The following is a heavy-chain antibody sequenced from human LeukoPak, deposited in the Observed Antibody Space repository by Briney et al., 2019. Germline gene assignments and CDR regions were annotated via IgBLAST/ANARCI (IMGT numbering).Heavy chain of an antibody. CDR3: ARAGSTYGDYLFFDY. CDR2: IYYSGGT. D-gene: IGHD4-17*01. J-gene: IGHJ4*02. Sequence: SETLSLTCTVAGGSISSYYLSWIRQPPGKGLEWIGYIYYSGGTNYNPSLKSRVTISVDTSKNQFSLKLSSVTAADTAVYYCARAGSTYGDYLFFDYWGQGTLVAVSS. CDR1: GGSISSYY. V-gene: IGHV4-59*01.